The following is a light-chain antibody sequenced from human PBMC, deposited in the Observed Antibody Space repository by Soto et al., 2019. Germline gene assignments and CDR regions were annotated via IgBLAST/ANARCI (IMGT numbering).Light chain of an antibody. V-gene: IGKV3-20*01. CDR3: HQYGNSPWK. CDR1: QSVSSSY. CDR2: GVS. J-gene: IGKJ1*01. Sequence: EIVLTQSPGTLYLSPGKRATLSCRASQSVSSSYLAWYQQKPGQAPRLLIHGVSSRATGIPDRFSDSGSGTDFTLTISILEPEDFAVYYVHQYGNSPWKFGQGTKVEIK.